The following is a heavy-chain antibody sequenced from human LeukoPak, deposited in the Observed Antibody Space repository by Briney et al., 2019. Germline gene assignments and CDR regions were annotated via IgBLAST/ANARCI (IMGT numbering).Heavy chain of an antibody. D-gene: IGHD3-22*01. CDR1: GFTFSRYA. CDR3: ARHPYYYDSSGTPYYFDY. J-gene: IGHJ4*02. V-gene: IGHV3-20*04. CDR2: INWNGGST. Sequence: GGSLRLSCGASGFTFSRYAMSWVRQAPGKGLEWVSGINWNGGSTGYADSVKGRFTISRDNAKNSLYLQMNSLRAEDTALYYCARHPYYYDSSGTPYYFDYWGQGTLVTVSS.